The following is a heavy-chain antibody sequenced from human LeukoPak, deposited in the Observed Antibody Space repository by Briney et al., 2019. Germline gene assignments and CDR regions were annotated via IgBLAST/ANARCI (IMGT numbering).Heavy chain of an antibody. V-gene: IGHV3-53*01. CDR1: GFTVSINY. Sequence: GGSLRLSCTVSGFTVSINYMSWVRQAPGKGLEWVSVIYSGGSTDYADSVKGRFTISRDNSKNTLYLQMNSLRAEDTAVYYCALQNDSSPFDYWGQGTLVTVSS. CDR2: IYSGGST. D-gene: IGHD3-22*01. CDR3: ALQNDSSPFDY. J-gene: IGHJ4*02.